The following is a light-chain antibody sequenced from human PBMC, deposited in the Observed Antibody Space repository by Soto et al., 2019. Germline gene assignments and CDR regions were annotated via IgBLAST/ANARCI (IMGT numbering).Light chain of an antibody. J-gene: IGKJ1*01. CDR2: WAS. V-gene: IGKV4-1*01. Sequence: DIVLTQSPDALAVSLGERATINCKASDNILYSSDNKNYLSWYQQRPGQPPKLLFYWASTRESGVPDRFSGSGSGTHFTLTITSLQAEDVAVYYCQQYDSSPRPFGQGSMVDVK. CDR1: DNILYSSDNKNY. CDR3: QQYDSSPRP.